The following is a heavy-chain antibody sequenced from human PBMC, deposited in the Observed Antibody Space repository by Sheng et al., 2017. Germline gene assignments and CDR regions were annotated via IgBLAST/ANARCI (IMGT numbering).Heavy chain of an antibody. CDR1: GFTFASHS. D-gene: IGHD2-2*01. CDR2: ISDDGVGT. J-gene: IGHJ3*02. CDR3: AKGRIPAALRYDAFDM. V-gene: IGHV3-23*01. Sequence: EVQLLESGGGLVQPGGSLRLSCVASGFTFASHSMSWVRQAPGKGLEWVSVISDDGVGTYCADSVEGRCTISRDNSKNTLYLQMNSLRGEDTGVYYCAKGRIPAALRYDAFDMWGQGTMVTVSS.